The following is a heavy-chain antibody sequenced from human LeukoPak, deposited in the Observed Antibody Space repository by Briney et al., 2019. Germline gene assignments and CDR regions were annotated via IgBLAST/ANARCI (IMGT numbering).Heavy chain of an antibody. J-gene: IGHJ6*04. V-gene: IGHV1-69*06. CDR3: ARDRLAYYYDSSGYTNMDV. Sequence: ASVKVSCKASVGTFSSYAISWVRQAPGQGLEWMGRIIPIFGTANYAQKFQGRVTITADKSTSTAYMELSSLRSEDTAVYYCARDRLAYYYDSSGYTNMDVWGKGTTVTVSS. D-gene: IGHD3-22*01. CDR1: VGTFSSYA. CDR2: IIPIFGTA.